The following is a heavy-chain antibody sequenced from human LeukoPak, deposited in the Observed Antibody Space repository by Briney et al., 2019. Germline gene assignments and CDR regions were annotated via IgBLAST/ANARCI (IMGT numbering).Heavy chain of an antibody. J-gene: IGHJ5*02. CDR1: GYIFSNYD. V-gene: IGHV1-8*03. CDR3: ARGTISGARSFDP. CDR2: VNPNSGNR. Sequence: ASVKVSXKTSGYIFSNYDINWVRQATGQGLEWMGWVNPNSGNRGYAQKFQGRLTITSNTSITTAFLDLSSLRSDDTAVYYCARGTISGARSFDPWGQGTLVTVSS. D-gene: IGHD3-3*01.